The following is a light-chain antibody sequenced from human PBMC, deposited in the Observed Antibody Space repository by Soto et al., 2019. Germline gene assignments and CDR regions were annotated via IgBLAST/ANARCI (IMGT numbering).Light chain of an antibody. CDR1: QSVSTY. V-gene: IGKV3-11*01. Sequence: EIVLTQSPATLSLSPGERATLSCRASQSVSTYLAWFQQKPGQAPRLLIYDASNRATGIPARFSGNGSGTDFTLTISSLQPEDIATYYCQESYSTSFGQGTKVDIK. J-gene: IGKJ1*01. CDR2: DAS. CDR3: QESYSTS.